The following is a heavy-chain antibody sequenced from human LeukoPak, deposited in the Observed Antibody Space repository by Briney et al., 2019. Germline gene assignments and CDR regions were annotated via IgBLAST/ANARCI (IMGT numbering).Heavy chain of an antibody. CDR2: IYYSGST. CDR3: ARDVNYGSGSQSRFDP. CDR1: GGSISSGDYY. J-gene: IGHJ5*02. V-gene: IGHV4-30-4*01. Sequence: SQTLSLTCTVSGGSISSGDYYWSWIRQPPGKGLEWIGYIYYSGSTYYNPSLKSRVTISVDTSKNQFSLKLSSVTATDTAVYYCARDVNYGSGSQSRFDPWGQGTLVTVSS. D-gene: IGHD3-10*01.